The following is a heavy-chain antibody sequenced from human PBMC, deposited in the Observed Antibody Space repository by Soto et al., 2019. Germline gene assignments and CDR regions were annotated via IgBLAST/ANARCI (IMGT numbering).Heavy chain of an antibody. J-gene: IGHJ4*02. CDR3: AKVSRKGSAIDFDY. CDR1: GYTFSNYD. D-gene: IGHD3-10*01. V-gene: IGHV1-8*01. CDR2: VNPNNGDT. Sequence: QVQLVQSGAELKKPGASVKVSCKASGYTFSNYDMNWVRQATGQGPEWIGWVNPNNGDTGYAQKFQGRGTRTTDISTTTAYMELTSLRSEDTAIYYCAKVSRKGSAIDFDYWGQGTLITVSS.